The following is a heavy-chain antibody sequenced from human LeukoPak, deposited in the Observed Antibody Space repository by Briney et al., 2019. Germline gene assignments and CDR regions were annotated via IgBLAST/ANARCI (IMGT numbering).Heavy chain of an antibody. V-gene: IGHV4-59*12. Sequence: SETLSLTCTVSGGSISSYYWSWIRQPPGKGLEWIGYIYYSGSTNYNPSLKSRVTISVDTSKNQFSLKLSSVTAADTAVYFCARDKIVRAAHDAFDIWGQGTMVTVSS. CDR1: GGSISSYY. CDR3: ARDKIVRAAHDAFDI. CDR2: IYYSGST. D-gene: IGHD3-10*01. J-gene: IGHJ3*02.